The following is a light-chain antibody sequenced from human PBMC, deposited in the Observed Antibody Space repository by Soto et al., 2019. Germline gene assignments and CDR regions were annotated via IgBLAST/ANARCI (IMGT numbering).Light chain of an antibody. V-gene: IGLV1-44*01. Sequence: QSVLTQPPSASGTPGQRVIISCSGSRSNIGSKSVNWYQQLPGTAPKLLIHSTNQRPSGVPARFSGSKSGTSASLAISGLQSGDEADYHCAAWDDSLNGPVFGGGTQLTVL. CDR3: AAWDDSLNGPV. CDR2: STN. CDR1: RSNIGSKS. J-gene: IGLJ3*02.